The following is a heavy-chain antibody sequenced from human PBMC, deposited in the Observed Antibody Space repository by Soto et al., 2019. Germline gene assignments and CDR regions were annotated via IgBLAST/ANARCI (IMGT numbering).Heavy chain of an antibody. CDR1: GYSFTTYC. CDR2: IDPSDSYT. CDR3: ARLSCSRTTSYYGMDV. D-gene: IGHD2-2*01. Sequence: GESLKISCKVSGYSFTTYCITWVRQMPGQGLEWMGRIDPSDSYTHYSPSFQGHVTISTDRSISTAYLQWSSLKASDTAMYYCARLSCSRTTSYYGMDVWGQGTAVTSP. V-gene: IGHV5-10-1*01. J-gene: IGHJ6*02.